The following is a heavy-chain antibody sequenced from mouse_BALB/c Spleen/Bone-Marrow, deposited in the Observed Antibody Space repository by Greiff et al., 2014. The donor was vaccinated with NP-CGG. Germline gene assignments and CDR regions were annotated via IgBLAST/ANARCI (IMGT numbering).Heavy chain of an antibody. CDR3: ARDRHYDGRSYGCFDV. CDR1: GYTFTSYW. CDR2: INPSNGRT. V-gene: IGHV1S81*02. J-gene: IGHJ1*01. Sequence: VQLQQSGAELVKPGASVKLSCKASGYTFTSYWMHWVKQRPGQGLEWIGEINPSNGRTNYNEKFKSKATLTVDKSSGTAYMQLSSLTSEDSAVYYWARDRHYDGRSYGCFDVWGAGTTVTVSS. D-gene: IGHD1-1*01.